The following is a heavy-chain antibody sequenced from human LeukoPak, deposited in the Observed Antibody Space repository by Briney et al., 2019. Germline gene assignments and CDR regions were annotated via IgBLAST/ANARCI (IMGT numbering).Heavy chain of an antibody. J-gene: IGHJ5*02. CDR1: GYTFTSYG. V-gene: IGHV1-18*01. Sequence: ASVKVSCKASGYTFTSYGISWVRQAPGQGLEWMGWISAYNGNTNYAQKLQGRVTMTTDTSTSTAYMELRSLRSDDTAVYYCARSHYYGSGSYYWFDPWGQGTLVTVSS. CDR2: ISAYNGNT. D-gene: IGHD3-10*01. CDR3: ARSHYYGSGSYYWFDP.